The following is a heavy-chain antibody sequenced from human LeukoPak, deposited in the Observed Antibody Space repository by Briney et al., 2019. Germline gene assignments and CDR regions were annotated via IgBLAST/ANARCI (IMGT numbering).Heavy chain of an antibody. CDR2: IYYSGST. Sequence: PSETLSLTCTVSGGXISSYYCSWIRQPPGKGLEWIGYIYYSGSTNYNPSLKSRVTISVDTSKNQFSLKLSSVTAADTAVYYCARAVPGMDVWGQGTTVTVSS. CDR1: GGXISSYY. V-gene: IGHV4-59*01. CDR3: ARAVPGMDV. J-gene: IGHJ6*02.